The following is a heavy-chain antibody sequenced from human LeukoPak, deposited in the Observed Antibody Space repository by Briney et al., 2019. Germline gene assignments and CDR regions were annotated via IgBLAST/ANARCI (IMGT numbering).Heavy chain of an antibody. CDR2: IYYSGST. CDR3: ARALVGDYFDY. Sequence: SETLSLTCTVSGGSISSGGYYWSWIRQHPGKGLEWIGYIYYSGSTYYNPSLKSRVTISVDTSKNQFSLKLSSVTAVDTAVYYCARALVGDYFDYWGQGTLAIISS. D-gene: IGHD3-10*01. CDR1: GGSISSGGYY. J-gene: IGHJ4*02. V-gene: IGHV4-31*03.